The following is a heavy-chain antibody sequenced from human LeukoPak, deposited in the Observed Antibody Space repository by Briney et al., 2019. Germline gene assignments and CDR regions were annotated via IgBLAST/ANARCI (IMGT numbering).Heavy chain of an antibody. CDR2: IYHSGST. D-gene: IGHD5-12*01. V-gene: IGHV4-30-2*01. J-gene: IGHJ4*02. Sequence: SETLSLTCTVSGGSISSGGYYWSWIRQPPGKGLEWIGYIYHSGSTYYNPSLKSRVTISVDTSKNQFSLKLSSVTAADTAVYYCARQSYSGYDFSYYFDNWGQGTLVTVSS. CDR1: GGSISSGGYY. CDR3: ARQSYSGYDFSYYFDN.